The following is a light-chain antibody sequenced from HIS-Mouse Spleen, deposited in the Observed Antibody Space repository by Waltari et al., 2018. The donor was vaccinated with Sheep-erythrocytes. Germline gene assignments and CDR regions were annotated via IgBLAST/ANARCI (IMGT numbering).Light chain of an antibody. V-gene: IGLV3-1*01. J-gene: IGLJ2*01. Sequence: SYELTQPTSVSVSPGQTASITCSGDNLGDKYACWYQQTPGQSPVLVIYQDSKRPSGIPERFSGSNSGNTATLTISGTQAMDEADYYCQAWDSSTVVFGGGTKLTVL. CDR3: QAWDSSTVV. CDR2: QDS. CDR1: NLGDKY.